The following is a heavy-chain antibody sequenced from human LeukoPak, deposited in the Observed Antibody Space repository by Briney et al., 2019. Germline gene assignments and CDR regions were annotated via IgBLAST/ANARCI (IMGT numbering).Heavy chain of an antibody. Sequence: SETLSLTCTVSGGSISSSSYYWGWIRQPPGKGLEWIGSIYYSGSTYYNPSLKSRVTISVDTSKNQFSLRMNSVTAADTAVYYCARTLSSGYPDYFYYMDVWGKGTTVTVSS. CDR2: IYYSGST. J-gene: IGHJ6*03. CDR3: ARTLSSGYPDYFYYMDV. V-gene: IGHV4-39*07. CDR1: GGSISSSSYY. D-gene: IGHD3-22*01.